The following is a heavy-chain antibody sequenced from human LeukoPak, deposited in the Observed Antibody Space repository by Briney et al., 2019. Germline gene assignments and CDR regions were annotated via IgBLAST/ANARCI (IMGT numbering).Heavy chain of an antibody. CDR1: GYTFTSYY. Sequence: GASVKVSCKASGYTFTSYYMHWVRQAPGQGLEWMGIINPSGGSTSYAQKFQGRVTMTRDTSTSTAYMELSSLRSEDTAVYYCARGYCSSTSCYGGGYWGQGTLVTVSS. CDR2: INPSGGST. D-gene: IGHD2-2*01. V-gene: IGHV1-46*01. CDR3: ARGYCSSTSCYGGGY. J-gene: IGHJ4*02.